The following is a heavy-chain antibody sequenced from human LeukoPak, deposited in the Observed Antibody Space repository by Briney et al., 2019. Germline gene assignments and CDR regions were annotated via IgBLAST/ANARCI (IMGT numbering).Heavy chain of an antibody. D-gene: IGHD3-9*01. J-gene: IGHJ4*02. Sequence: WESLKISCKGSGYSFTNYWIGWVRQMPGKGLEWMGIIYPGDSDTRYSPSFQGQVTISADKSISTAYLQWSSLKASDTAIYYCARRRSGYYGSRSFDYWGQGTLVTVSS. CDR1: GYSFTNYW. V-gene: IGHV5-51*01. CDR3: ARRRSGYYGSRSFDY. CDR2: IYPGDSDT.